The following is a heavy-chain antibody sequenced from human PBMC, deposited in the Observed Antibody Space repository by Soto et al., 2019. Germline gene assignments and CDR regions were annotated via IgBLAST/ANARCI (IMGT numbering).Heavy chain of an antibody. CDR2: INHSGST. CDR1: GGSFSGYY. Sequence: SETLSLTCAVYGGSFSGYYWSWIRQPPGKGLEWIGEINHSGSTNYNPSLKSRVTISVDTSKNQFSLKLSSVTAADTAVYYCARVIAAAGMGEGYYYYYGMDVWGQGTTVTVSS. CDR3: ARVIAAAGMGEGYYYYYGMDV. D-gene: IGHD6-13*01. J-gene: IGHJ6*02. V-gene: IGHV4-34*01.